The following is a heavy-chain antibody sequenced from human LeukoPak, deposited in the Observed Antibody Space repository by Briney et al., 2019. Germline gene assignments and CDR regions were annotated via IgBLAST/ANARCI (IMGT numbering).Heavy chain of an antibody. CDR3: AKVKGITMVRGLIYYYYGLDV. Sequence: GGSLRLSCAASVFTFSNHDMSWVRQAPGKGLEWASDISGSGGTLYYADSVKGRFTISRDNSRNTLYLQMNSLRAEDTAVYYCAKVKGITMVRGLIYYYYGLDVWGQGTTVTVSS. CDR1: VFTFSNHD. D-gene: IGHD3-10*01. CDR2: ISGSGGTL. V-gene: IGHV3-23*01. J-gene: IGHJ6*02.